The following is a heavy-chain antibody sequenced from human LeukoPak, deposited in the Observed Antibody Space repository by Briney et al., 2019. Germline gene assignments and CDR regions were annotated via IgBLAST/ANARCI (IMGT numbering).Heavy chain of an antibody. CDR1: GYTFTSYA. V-gene: IGHV1-3*01. J-gene: IGHJ4*02. Sequence: ASVKVSCKASGYTFTSYAMHWVRQAPGQRLEWMGWVNAGNGNTKYSQKFQDRVTITRDTSASTAYMELSSLRSEDTAVFYCARHKPLYNYALGYDYWGQGTLVTVSS. D-gene: IGHD5-18*01. CDR2: VNAGNGNT. CDR3: ARHKPLYNYALGYDY.